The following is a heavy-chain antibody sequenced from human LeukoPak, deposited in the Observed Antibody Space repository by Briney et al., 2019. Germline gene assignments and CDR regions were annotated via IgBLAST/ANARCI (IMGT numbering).Heavy chain of an antibody. V-gene: IGHV3-23*01. J-gene: IGHJ4*02. CDR2: IGASGGST. Sequence: GRSLTLSCATSGFTFSIYSMSWVRQAPGKGLEWVSGIGASGGSTYYAESVKGRFTISRDNSKNTLYLQMNSLRTEDTAVYYCAKAEGYDILTGLDYWGQGTLVTVSS. CDR3: AKAEGYDILTGLDY. CDR1: GFTFSIYS. D-gene: IGHD3-9*01.